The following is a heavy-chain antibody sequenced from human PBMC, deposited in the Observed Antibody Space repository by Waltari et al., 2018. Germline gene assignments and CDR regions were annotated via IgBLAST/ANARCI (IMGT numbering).Heavy chain of an antibody. CDR3: ARKTGGALDP. CDR2: ISSGSSTI. Sequence: EVQLVESGGGLEQPGGSLRLSCVASGFTFHTYSLNWVRQAPGKGLEWVSYISSGSSTIYYADSVKGRFTISRDNANNSLYLQMNSLRVEDTAVYYCARKTGGALDPWGQGTLVTVSS. D-gene: IGHD2-8*02. CDR1: GFTFHTYS. J-gene: IGHJ5*02. V-gene: IGHV3-48*04.